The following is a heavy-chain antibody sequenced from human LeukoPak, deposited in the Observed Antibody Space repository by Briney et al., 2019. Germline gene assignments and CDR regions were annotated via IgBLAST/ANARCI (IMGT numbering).Heavy chain of an antibody. V-gene: IGHV1-18*01. CDR2: ISAYNGNT. Sequence: ASVKVSCKASGYTFTSYGISWVRQAPGQGLEWMGWISAYNGNTNYAQKLQGRVTMTTDTSTSTAYMELRSLRSDDTAVYYCARGGVSLGPLTTDAFDIWGQGTMVTVSS. CDR3: ARGGVSLGPLTTDAFDI. J-gene: IGHJ3*02. CDR1: GYTFTSYG. D-gene: IGHD4-11*01.